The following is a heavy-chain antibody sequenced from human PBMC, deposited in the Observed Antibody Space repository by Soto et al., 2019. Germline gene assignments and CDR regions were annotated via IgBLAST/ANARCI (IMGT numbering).Heavy chain of an antibody. CDR3: ALGYSGYESPYFDY. CDR2: INHSGST. J-gene: IGHJ4*02. Sequence: PSETLSLTCAVYGGSFSGYYWSWIRQPPGKGLEWIGEINHSGSTNYNPSLKSRVTISVDTSKNQFSLKLSSVTAADTAVYYCALGYSGYESPYFDYWGQGTLVTVSS. CDR1: GGSFSGYY. D-gene: IGHD5-12*01. V-gene: IGHV4-34*01.